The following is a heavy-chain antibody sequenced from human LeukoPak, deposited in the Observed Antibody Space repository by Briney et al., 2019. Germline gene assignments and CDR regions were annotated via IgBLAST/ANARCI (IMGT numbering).Heavy chain of an antibody. V-gene: IGHV4-59*06. CDR1: GGSISSYY. D-gene: IGHD6-6*01. CDR2: IYYSGST. CDR3: ARVLGQLGGNWFDP. Sequence: SETLSLTCTVSGGSISSYYWSWIRQHPGKGLEWIGYIYYSGSTYYNPSLRSRVSILVDTSKNQFSLKLSSVTAADTAVYYCARVLGQLGGNWFDPWGQGTLVTVSS. J-gene: IGHJ5*02.